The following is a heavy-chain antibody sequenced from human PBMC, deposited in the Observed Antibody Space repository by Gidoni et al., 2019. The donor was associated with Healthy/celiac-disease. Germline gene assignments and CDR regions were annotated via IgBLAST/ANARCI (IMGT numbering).Heavy chain of an antibody. CDR1: GFTFSNAW. Sequence: EVQLVESGGGLVKPGGSLRLSCAASGFTFSNAWMSWVRQAPGKGLEWVGRIKSKTDGGTTDYAAPVKGRFTISRDDSKNTLYLQMNSLKTEDTAVYYCTTEWIYSWNVSAFDIWGQGTMVTVSS. CDR2: IKSKTDGGTT. D-gene: IGHD1-1*01. V-gene: IGHV3-15*01. CDR3: TTEWIYSWNVSAFDI. J-gene: IGHJ3*02.